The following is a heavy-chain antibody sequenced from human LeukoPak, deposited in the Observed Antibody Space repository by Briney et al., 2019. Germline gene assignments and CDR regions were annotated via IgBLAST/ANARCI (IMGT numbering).Heavy chain of an antibody. V-gene: IGHV3-74*01. CDR1: GFTFSSRW. CDR3: ARGWLRSDYCFDS. CDR2: INSAVSSA. J-gene: IGHJ4*02. D-gene: IGHD5-12*01. Sequence: GGSLRLSCAASGFTFSSRWMHWVRQAPGKGLVWVSRINSAVSSAGYADSVKGRFAISRDDAKNTLYLQMNSLRAEDTAVYYCARGWLRSDYCFDSWGQGTLVTVSS.